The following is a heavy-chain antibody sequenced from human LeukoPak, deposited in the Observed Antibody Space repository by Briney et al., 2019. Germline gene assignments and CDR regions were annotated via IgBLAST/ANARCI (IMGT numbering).Heavy chain of an antibody. V-gene: IGHV1-18*01. CDR1: GFALTTYN. J-gene: IGHJ5*02. Sequence: GASVKVSCKASGFALTTYNIVWLRQAPGQGLEWVGWVTAFNENTHYSRKVQGRVTMTRDTSTSTAYMELRSLRSDDTAVYYCARAGLRIAGTKYNWFDPWGQGTLVTVPS. CDR2: VTAFNENT. D-gene: IGHD1-14*01. CDR3: ARAGLRIAGTKYNWFDP.